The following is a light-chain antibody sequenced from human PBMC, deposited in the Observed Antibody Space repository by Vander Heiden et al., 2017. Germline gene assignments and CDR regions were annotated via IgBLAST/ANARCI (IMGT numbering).Light chain of an antibody. J-gene: IGKJ4*01. V-gene: IGKV1-39*01. CDR2: A. Sequence: DIQMTQSPSSLSASVGDRVTITCRASQSISSYLNWYQQKPGKAPKLLIYAASRFSGSGSGTDFTLTISSLQPEDFATYYCQQSYSTPLTFGCGIKVEIK. CDR1: QSISSY. CDR3: QQSYSTPLT.